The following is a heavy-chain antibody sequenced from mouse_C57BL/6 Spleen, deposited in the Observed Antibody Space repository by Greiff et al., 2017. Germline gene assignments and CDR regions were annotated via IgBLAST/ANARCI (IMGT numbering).Heavy chain of an antibody. J-gene: IGHJ2*01. CDR3: ARRGGWLRDYFDY. D-gene: IGHD2-2*01. V-gene: IGHV1-43*01. CDR1: GYSFTGYY. Sequence: EVQLQQSGPELVKPGASVKISCKASGYSFTGYYMHWVKQSSEKSLEWIGEINPSTGGTSYNQKFKGKATLTVDKSSSTAYMQLKSLTSEDSAVYYCARRGGWLRDYFDYWGQGTTLTVSS. CDR2: INPSTGGT.